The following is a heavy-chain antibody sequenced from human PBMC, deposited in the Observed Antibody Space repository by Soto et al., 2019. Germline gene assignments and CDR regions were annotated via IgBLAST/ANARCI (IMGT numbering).Heavy chain of an antibody. D-gene: IGHD6-19*01. V-gene: IGHV4-34*01. Sequence: KTSETLSLTCAVYGGSVNGYYWNWIRQPPGKGLEWIGEINHSGSTNYNPSLKSRVTISVDTSKNQFSLKLSSVTAADTAVYYCARGSSEYNWFDPWGQGTLVTVSS. J-gene: IGHJ5*02. CDR2: INHSGST. CDR3: ARGSSEYNWFDP. CDR1: GGSVNGYY.